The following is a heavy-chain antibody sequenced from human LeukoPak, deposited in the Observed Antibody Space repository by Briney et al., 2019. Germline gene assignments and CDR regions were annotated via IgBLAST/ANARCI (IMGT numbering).Heavy chain of an antibody. CDR2: ISSSSSYI. CDR3: AREDYGGNSGWDY. J-gene: IGHJ4*02. V-gene: IGHV3-21*01. D-gene: IGHD4-23*01. Sequence: GGSLRLSCAASGFTFSSYSMNWVRPAPGKGLEWVSSISSSSSYIYYADSVKGRFTISRDNAKNSLYLQMNSLRAEDTAVYYCAREDYGGNSGWDYWGQGTLVTVSS. CDR1: GFTFSSYS.